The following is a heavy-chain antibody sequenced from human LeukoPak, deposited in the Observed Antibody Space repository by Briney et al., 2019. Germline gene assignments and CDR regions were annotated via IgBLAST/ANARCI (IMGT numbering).Heavy chain of an antibody. CDR3: ATGSGSYYDS. V-gene: IGHV3-74*01. D-gene: IGHD3-10*01. CDR2: INGDGSTT. Sequence: PGGSLRLSCEASTFTFSTYWMHWVRQAPGKGLVWVSYINGDGSTTNYADSVKGRLTISRDNAKNTLYLQTNSLRAEDTAVYYCATGSGSYYDSWGLGTLVTVSS. J-gene: IGHJ4*02. CDR1: TFTFSTYW.